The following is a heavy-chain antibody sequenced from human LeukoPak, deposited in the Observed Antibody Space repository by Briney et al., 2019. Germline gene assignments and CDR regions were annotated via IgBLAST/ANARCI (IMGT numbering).Heavy chain of an antibody. CDR2: INWNSGSI. Sequence: GGSPRLSCAASGFTFDDYAMHWVRQAPGKGLEWVSGINWNSGSIAYADSVKGRFTISRDNAKNSLYLQMNSLRAEDMALYYCAKDMASGSSGYFYYMDVWGKGTTVTVSS. V-gene: IGHV3-9*03. CDR3: AKDMASGSSGYFYYMDV. D-gene: IGHD1-26*01. CDR1: GFTFDDYA. J-gene: IGHJ6*03.